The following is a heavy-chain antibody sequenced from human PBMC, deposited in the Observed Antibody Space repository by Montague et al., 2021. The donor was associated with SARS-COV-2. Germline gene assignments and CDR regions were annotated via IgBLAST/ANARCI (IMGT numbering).Heavy chain of an antibody. CDR1: GDSINSDTWF. J-gene: IGHJ5*02. V-gene: IGHV4-39*01. Sequence: SETLSLTCTVSGDSINSDTWFWGWLRPSPGKGLEWIGSIVYSSSNYYTGTLRSRLTISADTSKNQFSLELRAATAADTDQYSCARHDHTAFGKPNWFDPWGQGTLVTVSS. CDR2: IVYSSSN. CDR3: ARHDHTAFGKPNWFDP. D-gene: IGHD5-18*01.